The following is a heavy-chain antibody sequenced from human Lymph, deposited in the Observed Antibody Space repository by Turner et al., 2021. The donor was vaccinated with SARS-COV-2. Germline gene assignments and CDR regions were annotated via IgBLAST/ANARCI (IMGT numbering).Heavy chain of an antibody. D-gene: IGHD5-18*01. J-gene: IGHJ4*02. CDR1: GFTFSSYG. CDR3: ARQLWLRGTFDY. CDR2: IWFDGSNK. Sequence: QVQLVESGGGVVQPGRSLRLSCAASGFTFSSYGMHWVRQAPGKGLGWVAAIWFDGSNKYYAASVKGRFTISRDSSKNTLYLQMNSLTAEDTAVYYCARQLWLRGTFDYWGQGTLVTVSS. V-gene: IGHV3-33*01.